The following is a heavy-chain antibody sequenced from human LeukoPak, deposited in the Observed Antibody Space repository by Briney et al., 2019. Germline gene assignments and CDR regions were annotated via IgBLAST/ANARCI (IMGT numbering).Heavy chain of an antibody. D-gene: IGHD3-22*01. CDR2: ISWNSGSI. CDR3: AKDSYYDSSGYTGY. Sequence: PGGSLRLSCAASGFTFDDYAMHWVRQAPGKGLEWVSGISWNSGSIGYADSVKGRFTISRDNAKNSLYLQMNSLRAEDTALYYCAKDSYYDSSGYTGYWGQGTLVTVSS. J-gene: IGHJ4*02. CDR1: GFTFDDYA. V-gene: IGHV3-9*01.